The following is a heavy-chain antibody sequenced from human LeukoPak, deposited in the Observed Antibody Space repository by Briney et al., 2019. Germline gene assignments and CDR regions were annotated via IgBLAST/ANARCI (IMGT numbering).Heavy chain of an antibody. D-gene: IGHD1-26*01. CDR2: QYYSGAT. CDR1: GGSMSPYY. J-gene: IGHJ3*02. V-gene: IGHV4-59*01. CDR3: ATTTSGGDAFDI. Sequence: SETLSLTCSVSGGSMSPYYWNWIRQPPGKGLEWIGYQYYSGATDYNPSLKSRVTFSVDTSKNQFSLNLRSVTAADTAVYYCATTTSGGDAFDIWGQGTMVTVSS.